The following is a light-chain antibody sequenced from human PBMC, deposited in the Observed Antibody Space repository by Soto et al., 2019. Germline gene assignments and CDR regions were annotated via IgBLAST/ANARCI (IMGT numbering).Light chain of an antibody. J-gene: IGLJ2*01. V-gene: IGLV2-8*01. CDR2: EVS. Sequence: QSALTQPPSASGSPGHSVTISCTGTSSDVGGYNYVSWYQQHPGKAPQHMIYEVSRRPSGVPDRFSGSKSGNTASLTVSGLQAEDEADYYCSSYAGSNNLLFGGGTKLTVL. CDR1: SSDVGGYNY. CDR3: SSYAGSNNLL.